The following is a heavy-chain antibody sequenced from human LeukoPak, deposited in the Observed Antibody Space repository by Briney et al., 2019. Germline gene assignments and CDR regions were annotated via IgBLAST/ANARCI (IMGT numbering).Heavy chain of an antibody. D-gene: IGHD3-22*01. J-gene: IGHJ6*02. CDR2: ISYDGSSK. CDR1: GFTFSRDW. Sequence: GGSLRLSCAASGFTFSRDWMHWVRQAPGKGLEWVAAISYDGSSKYYADSVKGRFTISRDNSKNTLYLQMNSLRAEDTAVYYCARDQGVVVHGKYHYYGMDVWGQGTTVTVSS. V-gene: IGHV3-30*03. CDR3: ARDQGVVVHGKYHYYGMDV.